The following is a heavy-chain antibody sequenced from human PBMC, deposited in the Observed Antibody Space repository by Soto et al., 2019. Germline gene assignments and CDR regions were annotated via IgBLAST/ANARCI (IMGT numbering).Heavy chain of an antibody. D-gene: IGHD3-16*01. CDR3: ARFILAEGDYYGMDV. J-gene: IGHJ6*02. CDR2: IYYSGST. CDR1: GGSISSYY. V-gene: IGHV4-59*01. Sequence: PSETLSLTCTVSGGSISSYYWSWIRQPPGKGLEWIGYIYYSGSTNYNPSLKSRVTISVDTSKNQFSLKLSSVTAADTAVYYCARFILAEGDYYGMDVWGQGTTVT.